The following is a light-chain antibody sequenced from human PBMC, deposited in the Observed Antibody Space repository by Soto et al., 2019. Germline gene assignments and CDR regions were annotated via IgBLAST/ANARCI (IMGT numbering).Light chain of an antibody. CDR3: QQYNNWPRT. Sequence: EIVLTQSPCTLSLSPGERATLSCRASQSVSSYLAWYQQKPGLPPRLLIYDASNRATGIPARFSGSGSGTEFTLTISSLQSEDFGVYYCQQYNNWPRTFGQGTKVDI. CDR2: DAS. J-gene: IGKJ1*01. CDR1: QSVSSY. V-gene: IGKV3-11*01.